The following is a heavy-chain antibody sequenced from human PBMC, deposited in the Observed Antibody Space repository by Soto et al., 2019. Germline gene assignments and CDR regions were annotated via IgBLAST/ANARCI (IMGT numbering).Heavy chain of an antibody. J-gene: IGHJ4*02. Sequence: QVQLQESGPGLVKPSETLSLTCAVSGDSISSYYCMWIRQPPGKGLESIGYLYYGRSANYNPSLKSRVTLSVDTFTNQCSLTLSSMTAADTAVYYFALRSMAVVPEYWGQGTLLTVSS. CDR2: LYYGRSA. CDR3: ALRSMAVVPEY. V-gene: IGHV4-59*01. D-gene: IGHD3-22*01. CDR1: GDSISSYY.